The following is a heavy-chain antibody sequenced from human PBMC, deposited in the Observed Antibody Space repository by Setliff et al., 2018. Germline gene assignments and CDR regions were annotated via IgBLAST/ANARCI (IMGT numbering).Heavy chain of an antibody. D-gene: IGHD3-3*01. CDR3: ARMSGFLYMDV. J-gene: IGHJ6*03. CDR1: GGFIGSDSHY. V-gene: IGHV4-61*09. Sequence: SETLSLTCTVSGGFIGSDSHYWSWMRQPPGKGLEWIGHIFNSGTNFHPSFRSRVTMSVDISKKQFSLKLTSVTAADTAVYYCARMSGFLYMDVWGKGTTVTVSS. CDR2: IFNSGT.